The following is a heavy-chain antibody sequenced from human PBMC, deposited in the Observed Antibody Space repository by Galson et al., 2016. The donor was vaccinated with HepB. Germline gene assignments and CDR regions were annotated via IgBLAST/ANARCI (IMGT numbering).Heavy chain of an antibody. CDR3: ARVSPVDYYYYMDV. Sequence: SLRLSCAASGFTFSDYSMNWVRPAPGKGLEWVSFISGRSSYIYYADSVEGRFTVSRDNAKNSLYLQMNSLRAEDTAVYYCARVSPVDYYYYMDVWGRGTTVTVS. V-gene: IGHV3-21*01. CDR1: GFTFSDYS. CDR2: ISGRSSYI. J-gene: IGHJ6*03.